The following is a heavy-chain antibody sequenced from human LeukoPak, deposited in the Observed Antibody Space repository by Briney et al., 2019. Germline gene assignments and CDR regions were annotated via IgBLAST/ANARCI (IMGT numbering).Heavy chain of an antibody. V-gene: IGHV3-23*01. J-gene: IGHJ5*02. CDR3: AKDIELFMS. CDR1: GFTFRNFA. CDR2: SSHGGTRT. D-gene: IGHD1-26*01. Sequence: PGGSLRLSCAASGFTFRNFAMSWVRQAPGKGLEWVSGSSHGGTRTFYAASVKGRFTISRDDSNSTLFLQMDNLRVEDTATYYCAKDIELFMSWSQGTLVIVSS.